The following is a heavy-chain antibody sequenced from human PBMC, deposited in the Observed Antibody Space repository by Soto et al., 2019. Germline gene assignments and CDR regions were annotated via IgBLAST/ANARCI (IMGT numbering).Heavy chain of an antibody. CDR1: LFTFSTRA. Sequence: GSLRLSCVASLFTFSTRAISWVRQSPGKGLEWVSTFSGSGGNIYYAESVKGRLTISRDDSKNTLYLQMNSLRVEDTAVYYCAKDPPWTVGPLAMDVWGQGTTVTVSS. CDR2: FSGSGGNI. D-gene: IGHD2-2*01. J-gene: IGHJ6*02. V-gene: IGHV3-23*01. CDR3: AKDPPWTVGPLAMDV.